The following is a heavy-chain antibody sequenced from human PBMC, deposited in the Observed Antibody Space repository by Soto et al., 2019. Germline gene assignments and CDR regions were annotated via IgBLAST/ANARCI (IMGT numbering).Heavy chain of an antibody. J-gene: IGHJ4*02. V-gene: IGHV4-34*01. D-gene: IGHD5-12*01. CDR3: ARARRLRPDFDY. Sequence: PSETLSLTCAVYGGSFSGYYWSWVRQPPGKGLEWIGEINHSGSTNYNPSLKSRVTISVDTSKNQFSLKLSSVTAADTAVYYCARARRLRPDFDYWGQGTLVTVSS. CDR1: GGSFSGYY. CDR2: INHSGST.